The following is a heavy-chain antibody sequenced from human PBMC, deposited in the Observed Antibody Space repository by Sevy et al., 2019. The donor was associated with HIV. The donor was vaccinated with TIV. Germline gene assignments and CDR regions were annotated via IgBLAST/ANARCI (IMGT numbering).Heavy chain of an antibody. CDR2: KNQDGSGK. CDR1: GFTFSSYW. J-gene: IGHJ4*02. D-gene: IGHD4-4*01. CDR3: ARDPFSKADY. Sequence: GGSLRLSCAGSGFTFSSYWMSWVRQAPGKGLEWVANKNQDGSGKNYVDSVKGRFTISRDNAKNSLYLQMNSLRAEDTAVYYCARDPFSKADYWGQGTLVTVSS. V-gene: IGHV3-7*01.